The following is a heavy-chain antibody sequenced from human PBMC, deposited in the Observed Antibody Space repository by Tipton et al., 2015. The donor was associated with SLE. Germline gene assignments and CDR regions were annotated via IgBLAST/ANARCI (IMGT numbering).Heavy chain of an antibody. J-gene: IGHJ3*02. D-gene: IGHD2-21*01. CDR3: ARDRLHGAEGAFDI. Sequence: QSGAEVKKPGSSVKVSCKASGGTFSSYAISWVRQAPGQGLEWVGRIIPIFGTANYAQKFQGRVTITADESTSTAYMELSSLRSEDTAVYYCARDRLHGAEGAFDIWGQGTMVTVSS. CDR1: GGTFSSYA. CDR2: IIPIFGTA. V-gene: IGHV1-69*15.